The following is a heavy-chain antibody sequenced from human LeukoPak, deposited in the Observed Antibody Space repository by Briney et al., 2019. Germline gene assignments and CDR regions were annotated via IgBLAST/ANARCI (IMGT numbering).Heavy chain of an antibody. D-gene: IGHD2-15*01. J-gene: IGHJ5*02. CDR1: GGSFSGYY. V-gene: IGHV4-34*01. CDR2: INHSGST. Sequence: SETLSLTCAVYGGSFSGYYWSWIRQPPGKGLEWIGEINHSGSTNYNPSLKSRVTISVDTSKNQFSLKLSSVTAADTAMYYCARGRPRLGYCSGGSCYPNWFDPWGQGTLVTVSS. CDR3: ARGRPRLGYCSGGSCYPNWFDP.